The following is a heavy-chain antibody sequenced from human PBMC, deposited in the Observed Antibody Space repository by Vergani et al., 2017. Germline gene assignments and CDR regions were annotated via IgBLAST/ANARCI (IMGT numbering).Heavy chain of an antibody. J-gene: IGHJ3*02. D-gene: IGHD3-10*01. CDR2: IYTSGST. CDR3: ARGEVMVRGVIDAFDI. V-gene: IGHV4-4*07. CDR1: GGSISSYY. Sequence: QVQLQESGPGLVKPSETLSLTCTVSGGSISSYYWSWIRQPAGKGLEWIGRIYTSGSTNYNPSLKSRVTMSVDTSKNQFSLKLSSVTAADTAVYYCARGEVMVRGVIDAFDIWGQGTMVTVSS.